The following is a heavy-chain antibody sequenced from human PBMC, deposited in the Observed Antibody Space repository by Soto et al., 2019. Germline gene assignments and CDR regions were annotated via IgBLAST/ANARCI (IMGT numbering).Heavy chain of an antibody. D-gene: IGHD6-13*01. J-gene: IGHJ5*02. V-gene: IGHV1-3*01. CDR2: INAANGDT. CDR3: VRRHVSATGIDWFDP. CDR1: GYTFTSYG. Sequence: GASVKVSCKASGYTFTSYGIHWVRQAPGQRLEWMGWINAANGDTKYSPKFRGRVTIARDTSASTAYMELSSLRSEDTAVYYCVRRHVSATGIDWFDPWGQGTLVNVS.